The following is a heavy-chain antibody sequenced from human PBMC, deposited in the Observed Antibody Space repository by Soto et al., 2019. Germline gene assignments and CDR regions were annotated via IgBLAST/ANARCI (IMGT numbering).Heavy chain of an antibody. J-gene: IGHJ6*02. D-gene: IGHD1-26*01. CDR3: AREGELGYYYYYGRDV. Sequence: GASVPVSCPASGGTFLSYAISCVRPAPGQGLEWMGGIIPIFGTANYAQKFQGRVTITADESTSTAYMELSSLRSEDTAVYYCAREGELGYYYYYGRDVWGQGTTVTGS. V-gene: IGHV1-69*01. CDR1: GGTFLSYA. CDR2: IIPIFGTA.